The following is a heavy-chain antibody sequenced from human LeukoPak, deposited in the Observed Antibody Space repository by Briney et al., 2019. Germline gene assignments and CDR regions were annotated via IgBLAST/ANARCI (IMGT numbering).Heavy chain of an antibody. CDR2: IIPIFGIA. V-gene: IGHV1-69*05. J-gene: IGHJ5*02. D-gene: IGHD1-1*01. CDR1: GGTFSSYA. Sequence: VASVKVSYKASGGTFSSYAISWVRQAPGQGLEWMRGIIPIFGIANYAQQFQGRVTITTDESTSTAYMELSSLRSEDTAVYYCARGTTGTTWWFDPWGQGTLVTVSS. CDR3: ARGTTGTTWWFDP.